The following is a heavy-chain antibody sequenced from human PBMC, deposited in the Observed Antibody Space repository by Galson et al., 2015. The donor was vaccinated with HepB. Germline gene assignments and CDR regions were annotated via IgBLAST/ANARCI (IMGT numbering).Heavy chain of an antibody. V-gene: IGHV3-33*01. CDR1: GFTFNTYG. CDR2: IWSDGSNQ. J-gene: IGHJ4*02. Sequence: SLRLSCAASGFTFNTYGMHWVRQAPGKGLEWVALIWSDGSNQYYAGSVQGRFTISRDNSRNTLYLQMNSLRAEDTALYYCAREAHIAAPACLDSWGQGTLVTVSS. CDR3: AREAHIAAPACLDS. D-gene: IGHD6-13*01.